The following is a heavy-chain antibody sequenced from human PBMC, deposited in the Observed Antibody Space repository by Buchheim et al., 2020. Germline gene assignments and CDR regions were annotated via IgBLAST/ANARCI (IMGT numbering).Heavy chain of an antibody. D-gene: IGHD6-19*01. Sequence: EVQLLESGGGLVQPGGSLRLSCAASGFTFSDYAMSWVRQAPGKGLEWLSSISSFGRNSYYADSVKGRFTISRDNSKNTLFLLLNSLRAEDTAVYYCGKGTADSYENSGPFDWGQGTL. CDR3: GKGTADSYENSGPFD. V-gene: IGHV3-23*01. J-gene: IGHJ1*01. CDR2: ISSFGRNS. CDR1: GFTFSDYA.